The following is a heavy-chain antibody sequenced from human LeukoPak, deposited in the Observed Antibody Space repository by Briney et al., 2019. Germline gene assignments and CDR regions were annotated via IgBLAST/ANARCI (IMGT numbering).Heavy chain of an antibody. CDR2: IYPGDSDT. J-gene: IGHJ4*02. V-gene: IGHV5-51*01. D-gene: IGHD5-12*01. Sequence: PGESLKISCKGSGYSFTSYWIGWVRQMPGKGLEWMGIIYPGDSDTRYSPSFQGQVTISADKSISTAYLQWSSLKASDTAMYYCARQGSGYSGYENIDYWGQGTLVTVSS. CDR3: ARQGSGYSGYENIDY. CDR1: GYSFTSYW.